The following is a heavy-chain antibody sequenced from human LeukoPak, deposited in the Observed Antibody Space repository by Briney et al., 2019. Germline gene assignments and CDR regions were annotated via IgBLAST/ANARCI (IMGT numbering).Heavy chain of an antibody. Sequence: GGSLRLSCAASGFTFSTYGMTWVRQAPGKGLEWVSTISGGGGETYYADSVKGRFIISRENSKNTLYLQTNSLRVEDTAVYFCAKSWVVGHTAMVSGGFDYWGQGTLVTVSS. CDR2: ISGGGGET. V-gene: IGHV3-23*01. J-gene: IGHJ4*02. D-gene: IGHD5-18*01. CDR1: GFTFSTYG. CDR3: AKSWVVGHTAMVSGGFDY.